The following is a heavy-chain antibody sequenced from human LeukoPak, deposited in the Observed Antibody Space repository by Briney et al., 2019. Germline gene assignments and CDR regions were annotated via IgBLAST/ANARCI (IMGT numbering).Heavy chain of an antibody. V-gene: IGHV3-21*01. CDR1: GFTFSSYS. CDR3: ARGYSSGWPPDY. Sequence: GVSLRLSCAASGFTFSSYSMNWVRQAPGKGLEWVSSISSSSSYIYYADSVKGRFTISRDNAKNSLYLQMNSPRAEDTAVYYCARGYSSGWPPDYWGQGTLVTVSS. D-gene: IGHD6-19*01. J-gene: IGHJ4*02. CDR2: ISSSSSYI.